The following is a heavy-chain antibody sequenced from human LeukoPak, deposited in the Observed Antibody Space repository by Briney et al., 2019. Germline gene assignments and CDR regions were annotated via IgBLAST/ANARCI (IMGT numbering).Heavy chain of an antibody. D-gene: IGHD6-19*01. J-gene: IGHJ4*02. CDR1: GFTFSNYA. CDR2: ISYDGSNK. V-gene: IGHV3-30*04. CDR3: ASDGIAVAGTFTLVY. Sequence: GSLRLSCAASGFTFSNYAMHWVRQAPGKGLEWVALISYDGSNKYYADSVKGRFTISRDNSKNTLFLQMNSLRAEDTAIYYCASDGIAVAGTFTLVYWGQGTPVTVSS.